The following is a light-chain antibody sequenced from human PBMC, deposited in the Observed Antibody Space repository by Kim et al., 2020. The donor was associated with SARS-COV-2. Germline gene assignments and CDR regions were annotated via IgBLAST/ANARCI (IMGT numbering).Light chain of an antibody. CDR2: GAS. CDR3: QQYGNWPPYT. Sequence: ELVMTQSPGAVSVSPGERVTLSCRASQSISNKVAWYQQKPGQAPRLLIYGASTRATDVPARFSGSGSGTDFTLTISSLQSEDFAVYFCQQYGNWPPYTFGQGTKVDIK. J-gene: IGKJ2*01. CDR1: QSISNK. V-gene: IGKV3-15*01.